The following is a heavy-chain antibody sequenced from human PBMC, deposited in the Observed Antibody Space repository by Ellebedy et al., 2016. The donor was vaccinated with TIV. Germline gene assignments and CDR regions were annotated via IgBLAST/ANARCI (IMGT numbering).Heavy chain of an antibody. CDR3: AGPGVETGDFDY. V-gene: IGHV3-20*04. Sequence: GESLKISCQASGFMFDALPMDWVRQVPGRGLEWVATITWDGESTAYADTVEGRFTVSRDNVEGALYLQMNSLRVDDTALYYCAGPGVETGDFDYWGQGTLVSVS. J-gene: IGHJ4*02. CDR2: ITWDGEST. D-gene: IGHD4-23*01. CDR1: GFMFDALP.